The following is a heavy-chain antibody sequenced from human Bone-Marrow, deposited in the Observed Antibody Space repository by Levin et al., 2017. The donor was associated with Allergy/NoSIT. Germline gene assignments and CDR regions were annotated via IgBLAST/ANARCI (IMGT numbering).Heavy chain of an antibody. CDR2: ISGRDFSR. J-gene: IGHJ3*01. V-gene: IGHV3-48*03. CDR1: GFIFSNYE. D-gene: IGHD1-26*01. CDR3: ARGVYTGNYFAQAFDL. Sequence: AGGSLRLSCAGSGFIFSNYEINWVRQAPGKGLEWISYISGRDFSRFYADSVKGRFAVSRDNAKNSVFLEMNILNAEDTALYYCARGVYTGNYFAQAFDLWGQGTMVTVSS.